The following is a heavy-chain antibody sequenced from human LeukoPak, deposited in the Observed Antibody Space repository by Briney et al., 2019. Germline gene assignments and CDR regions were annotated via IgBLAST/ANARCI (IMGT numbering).Heavy chain of an antibody. CDR1: GFTFSSYG. Sequence: PGGSLRLSCAASGFTFSSYGMHWVRQAPGKGLEWVSTISGSGGSTYYADSVKGRFTVSRDNFKNTLYLQMNSLRAEDTAIYYCAKAMLVAVADFDYWGQGTLVTVSS. CDR2: ISGSGGST. J-gene: IGHJ4*02. CDR3: AKAMLVAVADFDY. V-gene: IGHV3-23*01. D-gene: IGHD6-19*01.